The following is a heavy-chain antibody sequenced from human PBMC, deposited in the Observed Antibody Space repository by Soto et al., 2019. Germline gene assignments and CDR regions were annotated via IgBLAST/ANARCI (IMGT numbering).Heavy chain of an antibody. D-gene: IGHD5-18*01. CDR1: GDSITSNSYF. CDR3: ARLVWSYGTWFDP. J-gene: IGHJ5*02. CDR2: IYYSGTT. V-gene: IGHV4-39*01. Sequence: PSETLSLTCTVSGDSITSNSYFWAWIRQPPGKGLEWIGSIYYSGTTYYNPSLKSRVTISVDTSKNQFSLKLSSVTAADTAVYYCARLVWSYGTWFDPWGQGTLVTVSS.